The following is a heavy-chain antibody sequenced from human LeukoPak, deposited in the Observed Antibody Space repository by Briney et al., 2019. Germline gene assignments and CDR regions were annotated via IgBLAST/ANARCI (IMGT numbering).Heavy chain of an antibody. J-gene: IGHJ5*02. CDR2: INPSGGST. V-gene: IGHV1-46*01. Sequence: ASVKVSCKASGYTYTSYYMHWVRQAPGQGLEWMGIINPSGGSTSYAQKFQGRVTMTRDMSTSTDYMELSSLRSEDTAVYYCARDNSVEDTAWWFDPWGQGTLVTVSS. CDR3: ARDNSVEDTAWWFDP. D-gene: IGHD4-23*01. CDR1: GYTYTSYY.